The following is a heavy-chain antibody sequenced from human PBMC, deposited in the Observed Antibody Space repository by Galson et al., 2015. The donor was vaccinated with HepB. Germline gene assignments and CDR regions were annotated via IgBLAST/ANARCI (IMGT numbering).Heavy chain of an antibody. D-gene: IGHD4-17*01. Sequence: SLRLSCAASGFTFSSYSMNWVRQAPGKGLEWVSSISSSSSYIYYADSVKGRFTISRDNAKNSLYLQMNSRRAEDTAVYYCARPMTTLTTEGFDYWGQGTLVTVSS. J-gene: IGHJ4*02. CDR1: GFTFSSYS. V-gene: IGHV3-21*01. CDR2: ISSSSSYI. CDR3: ARPMTTLTTEGFDY.